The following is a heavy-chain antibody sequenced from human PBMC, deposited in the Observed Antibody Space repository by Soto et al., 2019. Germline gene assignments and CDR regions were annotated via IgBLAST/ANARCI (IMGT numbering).Heavy chain of an antibody. J-gene: IGHJ3*02. CDR3: ARVYCSSTSCYGMGAFDI. CDR1: GGSFSGYY. D-gene: IGHD2-2*01. V-gene: IGHV4-34*01. CDR2: INHSGST. Sequence: PSETLSLTCAVYGGSFSGYYWSWIRQPPGKGLEWIGEINHSGSTNYNPSLKSRVTISVDTSKNQFSLKLSSVTAADTAVYYCARVYCSSTSCYGMGAFDIWGQGTMVTVSS.